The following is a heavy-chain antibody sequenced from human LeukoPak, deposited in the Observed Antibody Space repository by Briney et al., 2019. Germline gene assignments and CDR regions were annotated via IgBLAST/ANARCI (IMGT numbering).Heavy chain of an antibody. CDR2: ISSSSSNI. V-gene: IGHV3-48*04. Sequence: GGSLRLSCAASGFDFSTYSIDWVRQAPRKGLDWVSYISSSSSNIYHADSVKGRFTISRDNAKNSLHLQMNSLRAEDTAVYYCARVGRSGWTVDYWGQGTLVTVSS. CDR1: GFDFSTYS. CDR3: ARVGRSGWTVDY. J-gene: IGHJ4*02. D-gene: IGHD6-19*01.